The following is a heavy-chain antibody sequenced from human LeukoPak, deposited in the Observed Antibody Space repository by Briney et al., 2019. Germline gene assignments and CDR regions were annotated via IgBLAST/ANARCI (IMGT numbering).Heavy chain of an antibody. V-gene: IGHV3-23*01. CDR2: IDANGAGT. D-gene: IGHD3-10*01. Sequence: GGSLRLSCAASGFTFSSYAMTWVRQAPGKGLEWVSSIDANGAGTFYADSVKGRFSISRDNAKNTLGLQMHSLTAEDTAVYYCAREQSYYNWFDPWGQGTLVSVCS. CDR1: GFTFSSYA. J-gene: IGHJ5*02. CDR3: AREQSYYNWFDP.